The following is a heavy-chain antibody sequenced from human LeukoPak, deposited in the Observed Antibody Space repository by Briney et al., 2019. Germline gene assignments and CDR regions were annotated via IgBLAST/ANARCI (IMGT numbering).Heavy chain of an antibody. CDR1: GYTFNNYY. CDR3: ARAYRYCSSTSCQGGYYYYGMDV. J-gene: IGHJ6*02. V-gene: IGHV1-69*04. D-gene: IGHD2-2*01. Sequence: SVEVSCKASGYTFNNYYMHWVRQAPGQGLEWMGRIIPILGIANYAQKFQGRVTITADKSTSTAYMELSSLRSEDTAVYYCARAYRYCSSTSCQGGYYYYGMDVWGQGTTVTVSS. CDR2: IIPILGIA.